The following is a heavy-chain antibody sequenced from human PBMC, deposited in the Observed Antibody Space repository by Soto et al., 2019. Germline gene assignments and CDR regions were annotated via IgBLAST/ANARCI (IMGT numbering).Heavy chain of an antibody. CDR3: ARGSRFSSGWYLGMDV. CDR2: ISYDGSNK. J-gene: IGHJ6*02. Sequence: QVQLVESGGGVVQPGRSLRLSCAASGFTFSSYGMHWVRQAPGKGLEWVAVISYDGSNKYYADSVKGRFTISRDNSKNTLNLQMNSLRAEDTAVYYCARGSRFSSGWYLGMDVWGQGTTVTVSS. D-gene: IGHD6-19*01. CDR1: GFTFSSYG. V-gene: IGHV3-30*03.